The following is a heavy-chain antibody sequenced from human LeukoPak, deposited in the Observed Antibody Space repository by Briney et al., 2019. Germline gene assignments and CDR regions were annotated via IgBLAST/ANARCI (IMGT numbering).Heavy chain of an antibody. CDR2: IKQDGSEK. V-gene: IGHV3-7*03. J-gene: IGHJ5*02. CDR3: ARATRGFDP. Sequence: GGSLTLSCAASGFTFSDYWMSWVRQAPGKGLEWAASIKQDGSEKYYVDSVKGRFTISKDNPKNSLYLQMNSLRAEDTAVYYCARATRGFDPWGQGTLVTVSS. CDR1: GFTFSDYW.